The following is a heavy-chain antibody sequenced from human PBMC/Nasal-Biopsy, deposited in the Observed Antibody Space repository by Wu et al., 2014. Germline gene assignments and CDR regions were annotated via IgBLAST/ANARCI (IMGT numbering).Heavy chain of an antibody. CDR3: ARERWGLVQGVLDV. Sequence: TLSLTCTVSGVSVNTFYWNWIRQSPGKGLEWIGYVFHSGSTNYNPSLKSRVTISVDTSKNQFSLRLSSVTAADTAVYYCARERWGLVQGVLDVWGQGTTVTVSS. D-gene: IGHD3-10*01. V-gene: IGHV4-59*02. J-gene: IGHJ6*02. CDR2: VFHSGST. CDR1: GVSVNTFY.